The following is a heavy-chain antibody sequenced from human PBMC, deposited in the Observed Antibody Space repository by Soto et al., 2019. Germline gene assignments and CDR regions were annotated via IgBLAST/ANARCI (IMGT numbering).Heavy chain of an antibody. CDR3: ASKGVVVVAAKAPYYYYGMDV. J-gene: IGHJ6*02. D-gene: IGHD2-15*01. CDR2: IIPIFGTA. Sequence: QVQLVQSGAEVKKPGSSVKVSCKASGGTFSSYAISWVRQAPGQGLEWMGGIIPIFGTANYAQKFQGRVTITADESTSTAYMELSSLRSEDTAVYYCASKGVVVVAAKAPYYYYGMDVWVQGTTVTVSS. CDR1: GGTFSSYA. V-gene: IGHV1-69*01.